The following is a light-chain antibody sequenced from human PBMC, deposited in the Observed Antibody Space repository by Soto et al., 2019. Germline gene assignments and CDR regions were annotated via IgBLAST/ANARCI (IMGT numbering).Light chain of an antibody. CDR2: DVN. Sequence: QSALTQPASVSGSPGQSITISCTGTSSDVGGYNYVSWYQQHPGKAPKLMIYDVNNRPSGVSNRFSGSKSGNKASLTISGLQAEDEADYHCTSYTSSSTLYVFGTGTKLTVL. J-gene: IGLJ1*01. CDR1: SSDVGGYNY. V-gene: IGLV2-14*01. CDR3: TSYTSSSTLYV.